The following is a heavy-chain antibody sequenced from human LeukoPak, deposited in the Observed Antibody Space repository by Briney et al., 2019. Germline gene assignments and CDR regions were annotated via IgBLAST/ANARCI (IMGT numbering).Heavy chain of an antibody. V-gene: IGHV4-4*02. CDR3: ARHLDYYGSGSYEY. CDR2: VHLDGTT. CDR1: GGSVASTNW. J-gene: IGHJ4*02. Sequence: SETLSLTCGVSGGSVASTNWWTWVRQPPGKGLEWIREVHLDGTTNYNPSLRSRLTMSVDLSENHISLTLTSVTAADTAVYYCARHLDYYGSGSYEYWGQGTLVTVSS. D-gene: IGHD3-10*01.